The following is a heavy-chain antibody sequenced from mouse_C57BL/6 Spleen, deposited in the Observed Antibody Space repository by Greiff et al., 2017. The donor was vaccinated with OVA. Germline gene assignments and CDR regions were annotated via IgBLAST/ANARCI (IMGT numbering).Heavy chain of an antibody. CDR3: ARGNNDYGGFAY. V-gene: IGHV3-6*01. CDR1: GYSITSGYY. J-gene: IGHJ3*01. CDR2: ISYDGSN. D-gene: IGHD2-4*01. Sequence: EVKLQESGPGLVKPSQSLSLTCSVTGYSITSGYYWNWIRQFPGNKLEWMGYISYDGSNNYNPSLKNRISITRDTSKNQFFLKLNSVTTEDTATYYCARGNNDYGGFAYWGQGTLVTVSA.